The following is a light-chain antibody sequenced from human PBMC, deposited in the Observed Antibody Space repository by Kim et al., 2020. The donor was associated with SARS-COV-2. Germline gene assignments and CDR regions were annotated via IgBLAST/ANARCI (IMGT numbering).Light chain of an antibody. CDR1: SDNSTYA. V-gene: IGLV4-69*01. J-gene: IGLJ2*01. CDR2: LNSDGSH. CDR3: QTWGTGIGV. Sequence: ASVKLTCTLSSDNSTYAIDWHQQQPLKGPRFLMKLNSDGSHTKGAGIPDRFSGSSSGAERYLIISSLQSDDEADYYCQTWGTGIGVFGGGTKVTVL.